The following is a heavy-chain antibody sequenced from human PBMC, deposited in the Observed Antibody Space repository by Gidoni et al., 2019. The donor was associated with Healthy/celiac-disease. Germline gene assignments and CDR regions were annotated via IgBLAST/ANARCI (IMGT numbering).Heavy chain of an antibody. J-gene: IGHJ4*02. CDR1: VYSFTSYD. V-gene: IGHV1-8*01. CDR3: ARVGGSYAAPLNY. Sequence: QLQLVQSGAEVKTPGASVYVSCKASVYSFTSYDTNWVRQATGQGLEWMGWMNPNSGKTGYEQKFQGRVTMTRNTSISTAYMELSSLRSEDTAVYYCARVGGSYAAPLNYWGQGTLVTVSS. CDR2: MNPNSGKT. D-gene: IGHD1-26*01.